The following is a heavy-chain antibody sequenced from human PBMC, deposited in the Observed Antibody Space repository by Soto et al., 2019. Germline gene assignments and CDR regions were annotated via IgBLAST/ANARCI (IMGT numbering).Heavy chain of an antibody. V-gene: IGHV4-31*03. CDR1: GGSISSGGYY. CDR3: ARTSYDSSGTAADP. J-gene: IGHJ5*02. Sequence: QVQLQESGPGLVKPSQTLSLTCTVSGGSISSGGYYWSWIRQHPGKGLEWIGYIYYSGSTYYNPYLKSRVTISVDPSKNQFSLKLRSVTAADTAVYYCARTSYDSSGTAADPWGQGTLVTVSS. D-gene: IGHD3-22*01. CDR2: IYYSGST.